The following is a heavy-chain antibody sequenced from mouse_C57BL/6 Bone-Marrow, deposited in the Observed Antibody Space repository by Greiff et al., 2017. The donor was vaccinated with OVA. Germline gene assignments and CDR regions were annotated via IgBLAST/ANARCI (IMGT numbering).Heavy chain of an antibody. J-gene: IGHJ4*01. D-gene: IGHD3-2*02. Sequence: VQLQQPGTELVKPGASVKLSCKASGYTFTSYWMHWVKQRPGQGLEWIGNINPSNGGTNYNEKFKSKATLTVDKSSSTAYMQLSSLTSEDSAVYYCARGRGQLNFPPYYYAMDYWGQGTSVTVSS. CDR1: GYTFTSYW. CDR3: ARGRGQLNFPPYYYAMDY. CDR2: INPSNGGT. V-gene: IGHV1-53*01.